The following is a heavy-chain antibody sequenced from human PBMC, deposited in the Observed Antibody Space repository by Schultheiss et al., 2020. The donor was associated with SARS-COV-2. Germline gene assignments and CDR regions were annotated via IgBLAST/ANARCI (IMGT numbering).Heavy chain of an antibody. J-gene: IGHJ4*02. V-gene: IGHV1-24*01. D-gene: IGHD1-26*01. CDR2: FDPEDGET. Sequence: ASVKVSCKVSGYTLTELSMHWVRQAPGKGLEWMGGFDPEDGETIYAQKFQGRVTITADKSTSTAYMELSSLRSEDTAVYYCARDLGVGPGDYWGQGTLVTVSS. CDR1: GYTLTELS. CDR3: ARDLGVGPGDY.